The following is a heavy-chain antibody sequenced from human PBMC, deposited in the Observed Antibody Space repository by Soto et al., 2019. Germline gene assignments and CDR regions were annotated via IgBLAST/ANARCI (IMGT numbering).Heavy chain of an antibody. Sequence: GSLRLSCAASGFTFSSYAVHWVRQAPGKGLEWVAVISYDGSNKYYADSVKGRFTISRDNSKNTLYLQMNSLRAEDTAVYYCARGAPLYYDSSGYYPEFDPWGQGTLVTVSS. V-gene: IGHV3-30-3*01. J-gene: IGHJ5*02. CDR3: ARGAPLYYDSSGYYPEFDP. D-gene: IGHD3-22*01. CDR1: GFTFSSYA. CDR2: ISYDGSNK.